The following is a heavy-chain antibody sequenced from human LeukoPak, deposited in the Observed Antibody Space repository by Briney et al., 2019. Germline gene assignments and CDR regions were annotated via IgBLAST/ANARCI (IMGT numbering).Heavy chain of an antibody. D-gene: IGHD1-7*01. CDR1: GYTFTGYY. J-gene: IGHJ4*02. CDR2: INPNSGGT. CDR3: ARDRGYNWNSRGFDY. V-gene: IGHV1-2*02. Sequence: ASVKVSCKASGYTFTGYYMHWVRQAPGQGLEGMGWINPNSGGTNYAQKFQGRVTMTRDTSISTAYMELSRLRSDDTAVYYCARDRGYNWNSRGFDYWGQGTLVTVSS.